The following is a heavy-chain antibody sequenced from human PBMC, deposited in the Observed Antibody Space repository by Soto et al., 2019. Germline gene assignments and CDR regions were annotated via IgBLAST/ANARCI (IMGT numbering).Heavy chain of an antibody. J-gene: IGHJ4*02. CDR1: GSTFSSYA. CDR2: IIPIFGTA. V-gene: IGHV1-69*13. D-gene: IGHD4-17*01. CDR3: ARADYGDYYFDY. Sequence: ASVKVSWKASGSTFSSYAISWGRQAPGQGLEWMGGIIPIFGTANYAQKFQGRVTITADESTSTAYMELSSLRSEDTAVYYCARADYGDYYFDYWGQGTLVTVSS.